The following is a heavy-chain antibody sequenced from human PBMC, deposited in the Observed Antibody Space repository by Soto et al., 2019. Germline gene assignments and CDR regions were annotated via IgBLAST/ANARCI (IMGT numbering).Heavy chain of an antibody. CDR1: GGTFSSYA. J-gene: IGHJ4*02. CDR2: IIPIFGTA. V-gene: IGHV1-69*13. D-gene: IGHD1-1*01. Sequence: SVKVSCKASGGTFSSYAISWVRQAPGQGLEWMGGIIPIFGTANYAQKFQGRVTMTGDESTSTVYMELSSLRSEDTAVYYCARVMATTNAHYFDYWGQGTLVTVSS. CDR3: ARVMATTNAHYFDY.